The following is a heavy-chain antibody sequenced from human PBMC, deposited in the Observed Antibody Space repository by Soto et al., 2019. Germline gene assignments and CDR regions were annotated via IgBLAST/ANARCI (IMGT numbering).Heavy chain of an antibody. V-gene: IGHV3-33*01. CDR1: GFTFSSFG. CDR2: IWHDGKNK. CDR3: ARDPGQDEAMDY. Sequence: QVQVVESGGGVVQPGRSLRLSCAASGFTFSSFGMHWVRQAPGKGLEWVAVIWHDGKNKYYADSAKGRFTISRDNSKNTLYLQVNSLRAEDTAVYYCARDPGQDEAMDYWGQGTLVTVSS. J-gene: IGHJ4*02.